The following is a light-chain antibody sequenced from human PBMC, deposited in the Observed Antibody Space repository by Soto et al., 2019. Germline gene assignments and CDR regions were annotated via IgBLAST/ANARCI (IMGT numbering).Light chain of an antibody. J-gene: IGKJ2*01. CDR1: QDISNY. CDR2: DAS. V-gene: IGKV1-33*01. CDR3: QQYDNLPPYT. Sequence: DIQMTQSPSSLSASVGDRVTITCQSIQDISNYLNWYQQKPGKAPKLLIYDASNLETGVPSRFSGSGSGTDFTFTISSLQPEEIATYYCQQYDNLPPYTFGQGTKVDIK.